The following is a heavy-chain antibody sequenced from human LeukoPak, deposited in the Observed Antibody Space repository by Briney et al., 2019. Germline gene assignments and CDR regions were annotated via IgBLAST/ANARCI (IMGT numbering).Heavy chain of an antibody. Sequence: SETLTLTCAVSGGSISSFSWSWIRQPAGKGLEWIGRIYTSGSTNFSPALRSRVTISEDTSKNQCVFKLGSVTAAGTAVYYGAGDRYDSRGYSIDYWGQGTLVTVSS. V-gene: IGHV4-4*07. CDR2: IYTSGST. CDR1: GGSISSFS. CDR3: AGDRYDSRGYSIDY. J-gene: IGHJ4*02. D-gene: IGHD3-22*01.